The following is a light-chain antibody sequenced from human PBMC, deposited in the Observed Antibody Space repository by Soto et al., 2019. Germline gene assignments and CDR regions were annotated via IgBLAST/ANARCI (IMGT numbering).Light chain of an antibody. CDR3: KQYGSSPLT. J-gene: IGKJ4*01. V-gene: IGKV3-20*01. Sequence: EIVLTQSPGTLSLSPGERATLSCRASQSVRSSYLAWYQQKPGQAPGLLIYGASSRATGIPDRFSGSGSGTDFTLTISRLEPEDFAVYYCKQYGSSPLTFGGGTKVEIK. CDR2: GAS. CDR1: QSVRSSY.